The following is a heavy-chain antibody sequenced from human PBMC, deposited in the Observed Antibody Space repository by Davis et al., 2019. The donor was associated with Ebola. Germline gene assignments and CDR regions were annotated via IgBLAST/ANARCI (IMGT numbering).Heavy chain of an antibody. Sequence: GESLKISCAASGFIFSSYVMSWVRQAPGKGLEWVSTLGLSADTYYADSVKGRFTISRDNSKNTLYLQMNSLRAEDTAIYHCARIVPDWYDSSGYSRNGRFDFWGQGTLVTVSS. V-gene: IGHV3-23*01. CDR3: ARIVPDWYDSSGYSRNGRFDF. D-gene: IGHD3-22*01. CDR1: GFIFSSYV. CDR2: LGLSADT. J-gene: IGHJ4*02.